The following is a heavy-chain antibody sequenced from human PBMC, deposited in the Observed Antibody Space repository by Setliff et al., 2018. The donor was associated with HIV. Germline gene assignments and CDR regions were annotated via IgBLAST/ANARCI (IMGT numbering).Heavy chain of an antibody. D-gene: IGHD6-6*01. CDR2: IYYSGST. J-gene: IGHJ6*03. V-gene: IGHV4-39*01. CDR1: GGSISSRSYF. Sequence: PSETLSLTCTVSGGSISSRSYFWGWNRQHPGKGLEWIGSIYYSGSTYYNPSLKSRVTISVVTSKNQFPLKLSSVTAADTDVYYCARHGYSSSSPYHYYNYMDVWGKGTTVTVSS. CDR3: ARHGYSSSSPYHYYNYMDV.